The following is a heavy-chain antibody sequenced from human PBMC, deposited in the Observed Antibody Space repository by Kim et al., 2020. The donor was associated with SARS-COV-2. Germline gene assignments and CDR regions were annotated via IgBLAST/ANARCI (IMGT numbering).Heavy chain of an antibody. Sequence: ASVKVSCKASGYTFTSYGISWVRQAPGQGLEWMGWISAYNGNTNYAQKLQGRVTMTTDTSTSTAYMELRSLRSDDTAVYYCARAENYNKGSRGWFDPWGQGTLVTVSS. CDR1: GYTFTSYG. D-gene: IGHD3-22*01. V-gene: IGHV1-18*01. CDR3: ARAENYNKGSRGWFDP. J-gene: IGHJ5*02. CDR2: ISAYNGNT.